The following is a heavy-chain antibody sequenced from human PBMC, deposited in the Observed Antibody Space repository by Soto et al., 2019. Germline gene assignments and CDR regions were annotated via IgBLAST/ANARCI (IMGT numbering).Heavy chain of an antibody. Sequence: QVQLQESGPGLLKPAGTLSLTCAVSGGSISSSNWWWWVRQPPGKGLGWIGEIYHSGSTNYNQSLKSRVTISVDKSKNPVSLKRSCVRAADTAVYYCAREPSYVSSGYVFDYWGQGTLVTVSS. CDR1: GGSISSSNW. CDR3: AREPSYVSSGYVFDY. J-gene: IGHJ4*02. CDR2: IYHSGST. V-gene: IGHV4-4*02. D-gene: IGHD3-22*01.